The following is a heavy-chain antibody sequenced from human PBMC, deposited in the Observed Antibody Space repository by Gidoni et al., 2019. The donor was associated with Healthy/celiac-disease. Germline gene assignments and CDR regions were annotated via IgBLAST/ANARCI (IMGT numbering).Heavy chain of an antibody. Sequence: EVQLVQSGAEVKKPGESLKISCKGSGYSFTSYWIGWVRPMPGKGLEWMGIIYPGDSDTRYSPSFQGQVTISADKSISTAYLQWSSLKASDTAMYYCARQDDSSSLENYFDYWGQGTLVTVSS. D-gene: IGHD6-6*01. CDR3: ARQDDSSSLENYFDY. CDR1: GYSFTSYW. V-gene: IGHV5-51*01. J-gene: IGHJ4*02. CDR2: IYPGDSDT.